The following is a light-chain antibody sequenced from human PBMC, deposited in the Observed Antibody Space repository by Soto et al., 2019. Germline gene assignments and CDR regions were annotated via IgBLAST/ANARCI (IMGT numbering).Light chain of an antibody. Sequence: EIVLTQSPSTLSGSPGERATLSCRASQSVSNNLTWYQQKPGQPPRLLIYGASTRATGVPGRFSGSGSGTEFTLTISSLKSEDFAVYYCQQYNDWWTFGQGTKVDIK. CDR2: GAS. J-gene: IGKJ1*01. CDR3: QQYNDWWT. V-gene: IGKV3-15*01. CDR1: QSVSNN.